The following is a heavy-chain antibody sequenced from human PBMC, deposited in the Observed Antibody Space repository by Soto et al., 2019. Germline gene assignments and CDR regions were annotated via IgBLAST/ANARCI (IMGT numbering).Heavy chain of an antibody. Sequence: PGGSLRLSCTASGFTFTNYVMHWVRQAPGKGLERVAVILYDGNNKYYADSVKGRFTISRDNSRNTLYLQMSSLTPEDTGVYFCARGRAHLFYFDSWGQGSLVTVSS. CDR2: ILYDGNNK. J-gene: IGHJ4*02. V-gene: IGHV3-30-3*01. D-gene: IGHD1-26*01. CDR1: GFTFTNYV. CDR3: ARGRAHLFYFDS.